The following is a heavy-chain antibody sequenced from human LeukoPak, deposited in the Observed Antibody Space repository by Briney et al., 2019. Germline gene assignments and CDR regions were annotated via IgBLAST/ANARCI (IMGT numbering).Heavy chain of an antibody. V-gene: IGHV3-7*01. Sequence: GGSLRLSCAASGFTFSSYNMNWVRQAPGKGLEWVANIKQDGSEEYYVDSVKGRFTISRDNAKNSLSLQMNSLRAENTAVYYCATIGGKRDFHYWGQGTLVTVSS. CDR1: GFTFSSYN. CDR2: IKQDGSEE. CDR3: ATIGGKRDFHY. J-gene: IGHJ4*02. D-gene: IGHD3-16*01.